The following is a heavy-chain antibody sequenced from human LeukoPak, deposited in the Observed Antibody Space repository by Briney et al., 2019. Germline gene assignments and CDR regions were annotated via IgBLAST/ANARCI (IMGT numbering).Heavy chain of an antibody. CDR1: GFTFSSYG. CDR2: ISSSSSTI. V-gene: IGHV3-48*01. J-gene: IGHJ4*02. D-gene: IGHD3-16*01. CDR3: ARDLLSGEPS. Sequence: GGSLRLSCAASGFTFSSYGMHWVRQAPGKGLEWVSYISSSSSTIYYADSVKGRFTISRDNAKNSLYLQMNSLGAEDTAVYYCARDLLSGEPSWGQGTLVTVSS.